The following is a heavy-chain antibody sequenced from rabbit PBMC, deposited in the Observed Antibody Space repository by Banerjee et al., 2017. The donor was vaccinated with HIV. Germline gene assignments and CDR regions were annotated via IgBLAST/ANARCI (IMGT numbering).Heavy chain of an antibody. CDR1: GIDFSSYYY. J-gene: IGHJ6*01. Sequence: QEQLEESGGDLVKPGGSLTLTCKASGIDFSSYYYMCWVRQAPGKGLEWIAMIYPGSSSAYYASWVNGRFTISKTSSTTVTLQMTSLTAADTATYFCAGGYGTYDRYGMDLWGPGTLVTVS. D-gene: IGHD6-1*01. CDR3: AGGYGTYDRYGMDL. V-gene: IGHV1S45*01. CDR2: IYPGSSSA.